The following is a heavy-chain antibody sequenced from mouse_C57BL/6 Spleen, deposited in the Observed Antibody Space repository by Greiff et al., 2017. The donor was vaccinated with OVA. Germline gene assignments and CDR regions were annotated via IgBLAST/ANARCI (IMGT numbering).Heavy chain of an antibody. CDR2: IYPSDSET. V-gene: IGHV1-61*01. Sequence: QVQLKQSGAELVRPGSSVKLSCKASGYTFTSYWMAWVKQRPGQGLEWIGNIYPSDSETHYNQKFKDKATLTVDKSSSTAYMQLSSLTSEDSAVYYCAMIYYDYDGPPYWGQGTLVTVSA. CDR3: AMIYYDYDGPPY. D-gene: IGHD2-4*01. CDR1: GYTFTSYW. J-gene: IGHJ3*01.